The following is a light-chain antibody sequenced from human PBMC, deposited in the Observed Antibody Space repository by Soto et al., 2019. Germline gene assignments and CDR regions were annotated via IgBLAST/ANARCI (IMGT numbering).Light chain of an antibody. Sequence: EIVMTQSPGTLSVSPGERATLSCRAGQSVRTNLAWYQQKPGQAPRLLIYGASTRAAGIPARFSGSGSGTEFTITIISLQSADFAVYYCQQYNDWPPITFGQGTRLEIK. CDR1: QSVRTN. J-gene: IGKJ5*01. CDR2: GAS. V-gene: IGKV3D-15*01. CDR3: QQYNDWPPIT.